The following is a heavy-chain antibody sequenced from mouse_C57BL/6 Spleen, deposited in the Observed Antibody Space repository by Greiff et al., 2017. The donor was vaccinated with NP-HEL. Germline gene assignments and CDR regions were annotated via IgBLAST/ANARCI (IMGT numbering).Heavy chain of an antibody. CDR3: ARTGDYGFDY. Sequence: EVQLQQPGPGLVKPSQSLSLTCSVTGYSITSGYYWNWIRQLPGNKLEWMGYISYDGSNNYNPSLKNRISITRDTSKNQFFLKLNSVTTEDTATYYCARTGDYGFDYWGQGTTLTVSS. CDR1: GYSITSGYY. D-gene: IGHD2-4*01. V-gene: IGHV3-6*01. J-gene: IGHJ2*01. CDR2: ISYDGSN.